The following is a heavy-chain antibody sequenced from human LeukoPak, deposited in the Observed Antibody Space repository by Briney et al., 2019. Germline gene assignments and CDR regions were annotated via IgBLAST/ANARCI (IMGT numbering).Heavy chain of an antibody. D-gene: IGHD3-22*01. CDR2: IIPILGIA. CDR1: GGTFSSYA. V-gene: IGHV1-69*04. J-gene: IGHJ4*02. Sequence: ASVKVSCKASGGTFSSYAISWVRQAPGQWLEWMGRIIPILGIANYAQKFQGRVTITADKSTSTAYMELSSLRSEDTAVYYCARSAAYYYDSSGPPDYWGQGTLVTVSS. CDR3: ARSAAYYYDSSGPPDY.